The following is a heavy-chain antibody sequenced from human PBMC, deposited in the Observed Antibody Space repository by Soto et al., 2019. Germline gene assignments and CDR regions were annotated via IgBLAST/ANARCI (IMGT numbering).Heavy chain of an antibody. CDR2: ITSTGSST. D-gene: IGHD5-12*01. J-gene: IGHJ4*02. CDR1: GFIFGDYA. Sequence: PGGSLRLSCAASGFIFGDYAMTWVRQAPGRGLEWVSAITSTGSSTYFADSVKGRITISRDNSKNTVSLQMDSLRAEDTAIYYCAKGEVGYVVSSFDYWGQGALVTVSS. CDR3: AKGEVGYVVSSFDY. V-gene: IGHV3-23*01.